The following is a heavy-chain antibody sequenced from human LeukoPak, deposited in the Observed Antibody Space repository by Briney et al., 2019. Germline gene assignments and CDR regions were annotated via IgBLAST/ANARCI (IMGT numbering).Heavy chain of an antibody. CDR2: IYSGGST. V-gene: IGHV3-66*01. CDR1: GGSFSGYY. CDR3: ARAGVYYDFWSGYYGDDAFDI. Sequence: ETLSLTCAVYGGSFSGYYWSWVRQAPGKGLEWVSVIYSGGSTYYADSVKGRFTISRDNSKNTLYLQMNSLRAEDTAVYYCARAGVYYDFWSGYYGDDAFDIWGQGTMVTVSS. D-gene: IGHD3-3*01. J-gene: IGHJ3*02.